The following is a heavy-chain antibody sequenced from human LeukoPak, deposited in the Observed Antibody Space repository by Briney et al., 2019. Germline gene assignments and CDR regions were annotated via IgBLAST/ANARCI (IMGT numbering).Heavy chain of an antibody. D-gene: IGHD3-9*01. CDR1: GFTFSSYW. Sequence: GGSLRLSCAASGFTFSSYWMSWVRQAPGKGLEWVANIKQDGSEKYYVDSVKGRFTISRDNAKNSLYLQMNSLRAEDTAVYYCAAVRYFEVFDYWGQGTLVTVSS. CDR2: IKQDGSEK. CDR3: AAVRYFEVFDY. V-gene: IGHV3-7*01. J-gene: IGHJ4*02.